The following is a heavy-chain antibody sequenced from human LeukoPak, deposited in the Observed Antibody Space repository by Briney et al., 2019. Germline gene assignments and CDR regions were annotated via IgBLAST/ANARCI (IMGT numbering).Heavy chain of an antibody. D-gene: IGHD1-26*01. CDR1: GFTFDDYA. Sequence: PGGSLRLSCAASGFTFDDYAMHWVRQAPGKGLVWVSCIKSDGSSTSTADSAKGRFTISRDNAKNTVYLQMNSLRAEDTAVYYCVRDNRSYNFDYWGQGTLVTVSS. CDR2: IKSDGSST. J-gene: IGHJ4*02. CDR3: VRDNRSYNFDY. V-gene: IGHV3-74*01.